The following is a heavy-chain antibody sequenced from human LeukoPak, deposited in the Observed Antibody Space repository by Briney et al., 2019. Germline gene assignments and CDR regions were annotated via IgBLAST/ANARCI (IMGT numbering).Heavy chain of an antibody. Sequence: GGTQRLSCAAPGFSFSNYGMNWVRQAPGKGLEWFSGITGNGATTYYADSVKGRFTISRDNSRNTVYLQMNSLRAEDTAVYYCAKNIRQLGNYYYYMDVWGKGTTVTVSS. CDR1: GFSFSNYG. J-gene: IGHJ6*03. V-gene: IGHV3-23*01. D-gene: IGHD7-27*01. CDR2: ITGNGATT. CDR3: AKNIRQLGNYYYYMDV.